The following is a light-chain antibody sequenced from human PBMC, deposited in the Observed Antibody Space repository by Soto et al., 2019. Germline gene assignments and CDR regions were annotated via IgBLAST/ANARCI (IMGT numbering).Light chain of an antibody. CDR3: SSFTTSSTYV. CDR1: SSDVGSNNR. J-gene: IGLJ1*01. CDR2: DVT. V-gene: IGLV2-18*02. Sequence: QSVLTQPPSVSGSPGQSVALSCSGSSSDVGSNNRVSWYQQSPGTAPKLMIYDVTNRPSGVPDRFSGSKSGNTASLTISGLQAEDEADYYCSSFTTSSTYVFGTGTKLTVL.